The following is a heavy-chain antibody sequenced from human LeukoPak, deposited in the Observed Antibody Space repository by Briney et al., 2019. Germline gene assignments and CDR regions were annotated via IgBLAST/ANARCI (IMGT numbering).Heavy chain of an antibody. D-gene: IGHD6-13*01. CDR1: GYTFTGYY. CDR3: ARDEGYSSSWHVY. V-gene: IGHV1-2*02. Sequence: GASVKVSCKASGYTFTGYYMHWVRQAPGQGLEWMGWINPNSGGTNYAQKLQGRVTMTRDTSISTAYMELSRLRFDDTAVYYCARDEGYSSSWHVYWGQGTLVTVSS. CDR2: INPNSGGT. J-gene: IGHJ4*02.